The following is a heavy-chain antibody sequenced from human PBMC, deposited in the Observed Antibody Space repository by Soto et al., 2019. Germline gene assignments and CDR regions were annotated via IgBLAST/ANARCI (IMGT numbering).Heavy chain of an antibody. CDR2: IFSNDEK. J-gene: IGHJ4*02. D-gene: IGHD6-13*01. CDR1: GFSLSNSRMG. CDR3: ARCSSSWYPTLLYFDY. Sequence: QVTLKESGPVLVKPTEPLTLTCTVSGFSLSNSRMGVSWIRQPPGKALEWLAHIFSNDEKTYSTSLKSRLTISNYTSKSQVVLTMTNMDPVDTATYYCARCSSSWYPTLLYFDYWGQGTLVTVSS. V-gene: IGHV2-26*01.